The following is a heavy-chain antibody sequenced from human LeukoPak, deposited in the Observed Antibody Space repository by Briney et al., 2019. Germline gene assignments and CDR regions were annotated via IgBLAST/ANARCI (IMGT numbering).Heavy chain of an antibody. Sequence: PGGSLRLSCAASGFTFTSYDTKWVRQAPGKGLEWVSYISYSGTNIYYADSVKGRFIISRDNAKNSLYLQMNSLRAEDTAVYYCARGVTTGGQGTLVTVSS. CDR3: ARGVTT. V-gene: IGHV3-48*03. D-gene: IGHD4-11*01. CDR2: ISYSGTNI. J-gene: IGHJ4*02. CDR1: GFTFTSYD.